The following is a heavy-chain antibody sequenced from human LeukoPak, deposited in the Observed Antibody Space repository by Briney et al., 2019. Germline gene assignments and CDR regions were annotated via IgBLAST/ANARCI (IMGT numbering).Heavy chain of an antibody. Sequence: ASVKVSCKASGYTFRNYGISWVRQAPGQGLEWMGWINPNSGGTNYAQKFQGRVTMTRDTSISTAYMELSRLRSDDTAVYYCARAEIMITFGGVIVIFDYWGQGTLVTVSS. CDR1: GYTFRNYG. D-gene: IGHD3-16*02. J-gene: IGHJ4*02. V-gene: IGHV1-2*02. CDR2: INPNSGGT. CDR3: ARAEIMITFGGVIVIFDY.